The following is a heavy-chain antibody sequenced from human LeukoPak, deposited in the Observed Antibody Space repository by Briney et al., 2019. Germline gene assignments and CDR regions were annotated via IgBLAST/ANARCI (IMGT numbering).Heavy chain of an antibody. CDR2: ITGSGSTV. CDR3: AKASIVGGYFDN. D-gene: IGHD1-26*01. Sequence: GGSLRLSCAASGFTFSDYFMSWMRQAPGKGLEWVSYITGSGSTVYYADSVKGRFTISRDNSKNTLFLQMNSLRDEDTATYYCAKASIVGGYFDNWGQGILVTVSS. CDR1: GFTFSDYF. V-gene: IGHV3-11*01. J-gene: IGHJ4*02.